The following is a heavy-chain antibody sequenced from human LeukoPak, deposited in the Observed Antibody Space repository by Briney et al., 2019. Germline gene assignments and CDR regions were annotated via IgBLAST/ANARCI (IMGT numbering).Heavy chain of an antibody. CDR2: ISYDGSNK. V-gene: IGHV3-30*04. Sequence: GRSLRLSCAASGFTFSSYAMHWVRQAPGKGLEWVAVISYDGSNKYYADSVKGRFTISRDNSKNTLYLQMNSPRAEDTAVYYCARGWFDPWGQGTLVTVSS. CDR1: GFTFSSYA. J-gene: IGHJ5*02. CDR3: ARGWFDP.